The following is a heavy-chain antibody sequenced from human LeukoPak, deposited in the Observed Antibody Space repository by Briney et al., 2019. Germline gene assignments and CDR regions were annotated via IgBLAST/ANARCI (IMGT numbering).Heavy chain of an antibody. CDR2: IYYSGST. J-gene: IGHJ4*02. V-gene: IGHV4-31*03. CDR3: ARSRGSYEENFDC. CDR1: GGSISSGGYY. Sequence: PSETLSLTCTVSGGSISSGGYYWTWIRQHTGKGLEWIGYIYYSGSTHYNPSLKSRVSISVDTSKNQFSLNLRSVTAADTAVYYCARSRGSYEENFDCWGQGTLVTVSS. D-gene: IGHD2-15*01.